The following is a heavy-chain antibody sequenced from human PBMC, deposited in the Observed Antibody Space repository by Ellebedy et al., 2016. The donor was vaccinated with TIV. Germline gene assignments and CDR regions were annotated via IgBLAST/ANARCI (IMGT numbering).Heavy chain of an antibody. Sequence: ASVKVSXKASGYTFTSYYMHWVRQAPGQGLEWMGIINPSGGSTSYAQKFQGRVTMTRDTSTSTVYMELSSLRSEDTAVYYCASSSYGDTTSTDYWGQGTLVTVSS. CDR1: GYTFTSYY. V-gene: IGHV1-46*01. J-gene: IGHJ4*02. CDR3: ASSSYGDTTSTDY. D-gene: IGHD4-17*01. CDR2: INPSGGST.